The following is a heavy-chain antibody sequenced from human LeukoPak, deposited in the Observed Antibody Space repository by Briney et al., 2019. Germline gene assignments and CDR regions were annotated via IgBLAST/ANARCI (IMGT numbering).Heavy chain of an antibody. CDR1: GFTFSSYA. CDR3: ARDRPDYYGSGSSSKLYYYYGMDV. CDR2: ISYDGSNK. J-gene: IGHJ6*02. D-gene: IGHD3-10*01. Sequence: GGSLRLSCAASGFTFSSYAMHWVRQAPGKGLEWVAVISYDGSNKYYADSVKGRFTISRDNSKNTLYLQMNSLRAEDTAVYYCARDRPDYYGSGSSSKLYYYYGMDVWGQGTTVTVSS. V-gene: IGHV3-30-3*01.